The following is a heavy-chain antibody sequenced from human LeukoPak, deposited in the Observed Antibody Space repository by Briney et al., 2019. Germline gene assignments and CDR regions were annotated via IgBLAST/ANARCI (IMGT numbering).Heavy chain of an antibody. J-gene: IGHJ6*02. CDR2: ISYDGSNK. V-gene: IGHV3-30-3*01. CDR1: GFTFSSYA. CDR3: AREYEPVDGMDV. Sequence: PGGSLRLSCAASGFTFSSYAMHWVRQAPGKGLEWVAVISYDGSNKYYADSVKGRFTISRDNSKNTLYLQMNSLRAEDTAVYYCAREYEPVDGMDVWGQGTTVTVSS. D-gene: IGHD1-14*01.